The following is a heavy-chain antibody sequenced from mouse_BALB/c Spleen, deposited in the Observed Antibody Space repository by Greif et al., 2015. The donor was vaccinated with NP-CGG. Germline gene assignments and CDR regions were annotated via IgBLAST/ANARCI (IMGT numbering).Heavy chain of an antibody. CDR2: INPGRGGT. CDR1: GYAFTNYL. J-gene: IGHJ2*01. V-gene: IGHV1-54*01. Sequence: QVQLKESGAELVRPGTSVKVSCKASGYAFTNYLMEGVKQRPGQGLEWIGVINPGRGGTNYNEKFKGKATLTADKSSSTAYMQLSSLTSDHSAVYFCARDDYGSSYFDYWGQGTTLTVSS. D-gene: IGHD1-1*01. CDR3: ARDDYGSSYFDY.